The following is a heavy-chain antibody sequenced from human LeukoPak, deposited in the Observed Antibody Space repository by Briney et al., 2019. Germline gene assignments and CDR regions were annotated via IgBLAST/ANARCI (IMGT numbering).Heavy chain of an antibody. D-gene: IGHD3-9*01. CDR2: IYYSGST. CDR1: GGSISSYY. V-gene: IGHV4-59*01. CDR3: ASTRYFDWLRASYYFDY. J-gene: IGHJ4*02. Sequence: PSETLSLTCTVSGGSISSYYWSWIRQPPGKGLEWIGYIYYSGSTNYNPSLKSRVTISVDTSKNQFSLKLSSVTAADTAVYYCASTRYFDWLRASYYFDYWGQGTLVTVSS.